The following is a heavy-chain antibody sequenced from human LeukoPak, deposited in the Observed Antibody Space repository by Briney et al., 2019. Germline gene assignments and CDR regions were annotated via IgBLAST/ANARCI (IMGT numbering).Heavy chain of an antibody. D-gene: IGHD5-18*01. V-gene: IGHV3-66*02. CDR2: IYSGGNT. CDR3: AKVMGIQLWTYFDY. J-gene: IGHJ4*02. Sequence: GGSLRLSCTVSGFTVSINSMSWVRQAPGKGLEWVSFIYSGGNTHYSDSVKGGFTISRDNSKNTLYLQMNSLRAEDTAVYYCAKVMGIQLWTYFDYWGQGTLVTVSS. CDR1: GFTVSINS.